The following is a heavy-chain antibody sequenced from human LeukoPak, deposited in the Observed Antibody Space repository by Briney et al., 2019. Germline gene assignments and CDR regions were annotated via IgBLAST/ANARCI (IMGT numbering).Heavy chain of an antibody. CDR3: ARDPDLSGYSFFDY. Sequence: GGSLRLSCAASGITLSGYWMHWVRQTPGRGLVWVSRINSDGSRTTYADSVKGRFTISRDNAKNTLYLQMNSLRAEDTAVYYCARDPDLSGYSFFDYWGQGTLVTVSS. CDR1: GITLSGYW. J-gene: IGHJ4*02. CDR2: INSDGSRT. D-gene: IGHD3-22*01. V-gene: IGHV3-74*01.